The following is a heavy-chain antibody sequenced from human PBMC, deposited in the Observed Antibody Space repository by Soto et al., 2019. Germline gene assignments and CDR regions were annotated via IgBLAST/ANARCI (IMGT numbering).Heavy chain of an antibody. CDR1: GFNFIRKY. CDR2: LYSGGTT. V-gene: IGHV3-53*01. Sequence: PGGSLRLSCAASGFNFIRKYMIWVRQAPGKGLEWVSILYSGGTTYYADSVKGRFTISRDTSENTLYLQMNSLRAEDTAVYYCARGLYGSGSFYFDFWGQGTLVTVSS. CDR3: ARGLYGSGSFYFDF. D-gene: IGHD3-10*01. J-gene: IGHJ4*02.